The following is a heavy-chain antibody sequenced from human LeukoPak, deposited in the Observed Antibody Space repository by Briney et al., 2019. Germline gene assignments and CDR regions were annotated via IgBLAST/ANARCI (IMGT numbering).Heavy chain of an antibody. CDR2: ISAYDGNT. CDR1: GYTFTSYG. J-gene: IGHJ4*02. V-gene: IGHV1-18*01. Sequence: ASLTVSCTASGYTFTSYGISWVRQAPGQGLKWMGWISAYDGNTNYAQKLQGRVTMTTDTSTSTAYMELRSLRSDDTAVYYCARVFSMDDFDYWGRGTLVTVSS. D-gene: IGHD2/OR15-2a*01. CDR3: ARVFSMDDFDY.